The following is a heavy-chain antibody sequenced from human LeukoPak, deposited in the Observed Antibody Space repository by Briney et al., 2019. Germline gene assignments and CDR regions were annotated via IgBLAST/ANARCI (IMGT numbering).Heavy chain of an antibody. J-gene: IGHJ4*02. V-gene: IGHV4-39*01. CDR3: ARLGAGPTYYDFWSGYSSFYFDY. CDR1: GGSPSSSNYY. Sequence: PSETLSLTCTVSGGSPSSSNYYWGWIRQPPGKGLEWIGGIHYSGNTYYNPSLKSRVTISVDTSKNQFSLKLISLTAADTAVYYCARLGAGPTYYDFWSGYSSFYFDYWGQGTLVTVSS. D-gene: IGHD3-3*01. CDR2: IHYSGNT.